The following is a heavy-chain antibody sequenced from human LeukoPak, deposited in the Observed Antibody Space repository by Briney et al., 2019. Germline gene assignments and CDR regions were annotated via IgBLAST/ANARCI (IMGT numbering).Heavy chain of an antibody. CDR3: ARGAFGI. CDR1: GGSISSFY. Sequence: SQTLSLTCTVSGGSISSFYWNWIRQPAGEGLEWIGRIYSSGSTNYNPSLKSRVTMSVDASKNQFSLKLSSVTAADTAVYYCARGAFGIWGQGTMVTVSS. J-gene: IGHJ3*02. V-gene: IGHV4-4*07. CDR2: IYSSGST.